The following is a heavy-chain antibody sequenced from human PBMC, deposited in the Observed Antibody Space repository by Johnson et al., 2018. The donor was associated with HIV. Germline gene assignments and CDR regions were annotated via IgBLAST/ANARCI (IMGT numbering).Heavy chain of an antibody. CDR2: ISYDGSNK. CDR1: GFTLSSYG. Sequence: QVQLVESGGGVVQPGRSLRLSCAASGFTLSSYGMHWVRQAPGKGLEWVAVISYDGSNKYYADSVKGRFTISRDNSKNTLYLQMNSLRAEDTAVYYCARVTMIVVVMQAFDIWGQGTMVTVSS. CDR3: ARVTMIVVVMQAFDI. J-gene: IGHJ3*02. V-gene: IGHV3-30*03. D-gene: IGHD3-22*01.